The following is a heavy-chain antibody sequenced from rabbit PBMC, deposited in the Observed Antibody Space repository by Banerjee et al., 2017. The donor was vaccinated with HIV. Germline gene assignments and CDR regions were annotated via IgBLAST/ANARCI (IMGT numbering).Heavy chain of an antibody. CDR2: IYTGSSGST. Sequence: QEQLVESGGGLVQPEGSLTLTCTASGFSFSTSYYMCWVRQAPGKGLEWIACIYTGSSGSTNYASWAKGRFTISKTSSTTVTLQMTGLTAADTATYFCARDYTNNSGYYWDLWGQGTLVTVS. CDR1: GFSFSTSYY. CDR3: ARDYTNNSGYYWDL. D-gene: IGHD1-1*01. J-gene: IGHJ6*01. V-gene: IGHV1S45*01.